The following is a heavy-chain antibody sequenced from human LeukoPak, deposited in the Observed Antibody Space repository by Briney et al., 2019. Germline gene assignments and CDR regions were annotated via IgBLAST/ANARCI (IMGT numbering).Heavy chain of an antibody. D-gene: IGHD1-20*01. CDR1: GFTFNSYA. V-gene: IGHV3-30-3*01. CDR3: AREYNFYNYYYMDV. CDR2: TSYDGGNK. Sequence: GGSLRLSCAASGFTFNSYAMHWVRQAPGKGLEWVAVTSYDGGNKNYADSVKGRFTISRDNSKNTLYLQMNSLRAEDTAVYFCAREYNFYNYYYMDVWGKGTTVTVSS. J-gene: IGHJ6*03.